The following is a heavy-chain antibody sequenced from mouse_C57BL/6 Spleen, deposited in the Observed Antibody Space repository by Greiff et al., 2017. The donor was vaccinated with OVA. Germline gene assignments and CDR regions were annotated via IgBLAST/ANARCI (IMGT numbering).Heavy chain of an antibody. CDR1: GFTFSNYW. J-gene: IGHJ1*03. CDR3: TAGDWDYWYFDV. V-gene: IGHV6-3*01. D-gene: IGHD4-1*01. Sequence: DVHLVESGGGLVQPGGSMKLSCVASGFTFSNYWMNWVRQSPEKGLEWVAQIRLKSDNYATHYAESVKGRFTISRDDSKSSVYLQMNNLRAEDTGIYYCTAGDWDYWYFDVWGTGTTVTVSS. CDR2: IRLKSDNYAT.